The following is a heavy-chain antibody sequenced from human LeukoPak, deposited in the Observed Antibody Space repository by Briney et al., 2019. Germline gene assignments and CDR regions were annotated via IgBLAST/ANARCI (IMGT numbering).Heavy chain of an antibody. Sequence: GGSLRLSCVASGFSFSNYGMNWVRQAPGKGLEWVAFIRYDGNTKYYAESVKGRCTISRDNSKNSLSLQMDSLRHEDTAIYYCVKERVDYHSSQSQYIFDYWGQGTPVTVSS. CDR1: GFSFSNYG. CDR3: VKERVDYHSSQSQYIFDY. CDR2: IRYDGNTK. V-gene: IGHV3-30*02. J-gene: IGHJ4*02. D-gene: IGHD3-10*01.